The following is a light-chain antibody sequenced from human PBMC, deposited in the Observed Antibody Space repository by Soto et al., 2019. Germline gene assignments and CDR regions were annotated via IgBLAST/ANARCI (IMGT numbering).Light chain of an antibody. V-gene: IGLV2-14*01. CDR1: SSDVGGYND. CDR2: EVS. J-gene: IGLJ3*02. CDR3: SSYTTSGTPV. Sequence: QSVLTQPASVSGSPGQSITISCTGTSSDVGGYNDLSWYQQNPGKAPKVMIHEVSNRPSGVSNRFSGSKSGNTASLTISGLQAEDEADYYCSSYTTSGTPVFGGGTKLTVL.